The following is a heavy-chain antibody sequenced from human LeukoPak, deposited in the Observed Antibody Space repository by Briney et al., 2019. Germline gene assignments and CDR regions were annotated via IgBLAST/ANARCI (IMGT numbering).Heavy chain of an antibody. D-gene: IGHD3-22*01. CDR3: AKDLPYYYDSSGIDY. CDR2: IRYDGSNT. J-gene: IGHJ4*02. Sequence: GQSLRLSCAASGFTFSSYGMHWVRQAPGKGLEWVAFIRYDGSNTYYADAVKGRFTISRDNSKNTLYLQMYSLRAEDTAVYYCAKDLPYYYDSSGIDYWGQGTLVTVSS. V-gene: IGHV3-30*02. CDR1: GFTFSSYG.